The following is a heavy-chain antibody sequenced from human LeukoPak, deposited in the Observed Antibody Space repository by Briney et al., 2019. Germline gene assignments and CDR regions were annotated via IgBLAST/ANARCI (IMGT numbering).Heavy chain of an antibody. CDR1: GGSFSGYY. J-gene: IGHJ6*03. CDR3: ARVKRYNDILTGYAYYYYMDV. CDR2: INHSGST. V-gene: IGHV4-34*01. Sequence: SETLSLTCAVYGGSFSGYYWSWIRQPPGKGLEWIGEINHSGSTNYNPSLKSRVTISVDTSKNQFSLKLSSVTAADTAVYYCARVKRYNDILTGYAYYYYMDVWGKGTTVTVSS. D-gene: IGHD3-9*01.